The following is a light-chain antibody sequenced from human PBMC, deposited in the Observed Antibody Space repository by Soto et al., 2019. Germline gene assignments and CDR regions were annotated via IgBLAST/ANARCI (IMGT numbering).Light chain of an antibody. Sequence: ENVLTQSPGTLSLSPGERATLSCRASESVSSSFLAWYQQRLGQAPRLLIYDASNRATGIPVRFSGSGSGTDFTLTISSLEPEDFAVYYCQQRSNWPLTFGGGTKVDI. CDR2: DAS. J-gene: IGKJ4*01. V-gene: IGKV3-11*01. CDR1: ESVSSSF. CDR3: QQRSNWPLT.